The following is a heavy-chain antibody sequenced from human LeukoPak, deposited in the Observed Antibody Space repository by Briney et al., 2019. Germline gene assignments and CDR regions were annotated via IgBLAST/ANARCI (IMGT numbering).Heavy chain of an antibody. CDR2: KDYSGST. V-gene: IGHV4-59*01. J-gene: IGHJ4*02. CDR3: AEDDPYYYDNSGYFDY. Sequence: SETLSLTCTVSGGSISRYYGSWIRQPPGKGLEWIGDKDYSGSTNYNRSLKSRVTISVDTSKNQFSLKLSSVTAADTAVYYCAEDDPYYYDNSGYFDYWGQGTLVTVSS. D-gene: IGHD3-22*01. CDR1: GGSISRYY.